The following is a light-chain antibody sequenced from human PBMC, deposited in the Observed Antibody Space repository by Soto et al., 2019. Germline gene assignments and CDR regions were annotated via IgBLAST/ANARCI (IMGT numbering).Light chain of an antibody. V-gene: IGKV3-20*01. CDR1: QSVSGSS. J-gene: IGKJ3*01. CDR3: QQYDSSPSSFT. Sequence: EIVLTQSPGTLPLSPGERATLSCRASQSVSGSSLAWYQQKPGQAPRLLIYGASSRATGIPDRFSGSGSGTDFTLTINRLEPEDFAVYYCQQYDSSPSSFTFVPGTKVDIK. CDR2: GAS.